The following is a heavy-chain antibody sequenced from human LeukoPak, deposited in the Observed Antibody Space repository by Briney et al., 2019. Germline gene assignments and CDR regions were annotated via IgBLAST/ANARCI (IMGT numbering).Heavy chain of an antibody. D-gene: IGHD3-9*01. J-gene: IGHJ4*02. CDR1: GGSISSYY. V-gene: IGHV4-59*08. CDR3: ARGNRGVLRYFDWLPDFDY. Sequence: SETLSLTCTVSGGSISSYYCSWMRQPPGKGLEWIGYIYYSGSTNYNPSLKSRVTISVDTSKNQFSLKLSSVTAADTAVYYCARGNRGVLRYFDWLPDFDYWGQGTLVTVSS. CDR2: IYYSGST.